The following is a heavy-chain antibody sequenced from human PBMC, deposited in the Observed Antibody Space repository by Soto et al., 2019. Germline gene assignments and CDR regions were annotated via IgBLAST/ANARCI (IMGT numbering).Heavy chain of an antibody. CDR1: GDSVSSGLYY. V-gene: IGHV4-31*03. CDR3: ARVSVVLAVFDY. J-gene: IGHJ4*02. CDR2: SYFSGRR. Sequence: PSETLSLTCTVSGDSVSSGLYYWSWIRQHPGEGLEWIGYSYFSGRRRYNPSLESGVAMSLETPRSQFALELAAVSAAARAVDGCARVSVVLAVFDYWGEGALVTVSS. D-gene: IGHD2-15*01.